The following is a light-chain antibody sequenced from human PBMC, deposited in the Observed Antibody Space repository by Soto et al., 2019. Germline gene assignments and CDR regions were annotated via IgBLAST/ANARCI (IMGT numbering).Light chain of an antibody. J-gene: IGKJ1*01. CDR2: AAS. CDR3: QQSYRTPRT. V-gene: IGKV1-39*01. Sequence: DIQMTQSPSSLSASVGDRVTITCRASQSISSYLNWYQQKPGKAPKLLIYAASSLQSGVPSRFSGSGSGTDFTLTISSLRTEDFATYYCQQSYRTPRTLGQGTKVQIK. CDR1: QSISSY.